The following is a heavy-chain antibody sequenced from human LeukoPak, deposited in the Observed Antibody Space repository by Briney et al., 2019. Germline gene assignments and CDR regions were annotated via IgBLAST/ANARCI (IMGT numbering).Heavy chain of an antibody. CDR3: ARYNSLNGDFTALDF. V-gene: IGHV4-59*01. Sequence: SETLSLTCSVSGGSINNYGGAWIPQPPRRGLGVLGFIFYTGPTFHNPSFKGRVTISFDTSKNQFSLKLTSVTAADTAIYYCARYNSLNGDFTALDFWGKGILVTASS. J-gene: IGHJ4*02. D-gene: IGHD3-9*01. CDR1: GGSINNYG. CDR2: IFYTGPT.